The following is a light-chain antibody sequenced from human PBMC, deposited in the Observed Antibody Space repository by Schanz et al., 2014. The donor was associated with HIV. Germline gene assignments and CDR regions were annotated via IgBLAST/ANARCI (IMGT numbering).Light chain of an antibody. J-gene: IGKJ1*01. CDR2: GAS. CDR3: QQYGNSPRT. Sequence: EIVLTQSPGTLSLSPGERATLSCRASQSVSSSYLAWYQQKVGQAPRLLIYGASSRATGISDRFSGSGSGTDFTLTISRLGPEDFAVYYCQQYGNSPRTFGQGTKVEI. V-gene: IGKV3-20*01. CDR1: QSVSSSY.